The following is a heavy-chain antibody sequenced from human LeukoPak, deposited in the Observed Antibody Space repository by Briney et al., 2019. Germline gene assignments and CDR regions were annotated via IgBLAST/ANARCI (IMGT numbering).Heavy chain of an antibody. CDR1: GYTFTSYG. Sequence: ASVKVSCKASGYTFTSYGISWVRQAPGQGLEWMGWINPKSGDTNYTQKFQGRVTMTRDTAISTVYLELHRLTSDDTAVYYCARGWAFDFAGYYFALGYWGQGTLVTVSS. CDR3: ARGWAFDFAGYYFALGY. J-gene: IGHJ4*02. D-gene: IGHD3-22*01. V-gene: IGHV1-2*02. CDR2: INPKSGDT.